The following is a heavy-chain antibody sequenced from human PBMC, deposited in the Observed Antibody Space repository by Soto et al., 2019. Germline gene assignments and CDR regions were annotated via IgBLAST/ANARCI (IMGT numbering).Heavy chain of an antibody. CDR2: ISWDGGST. V-gene: IGHV3-43*01. D-gene: IGHD3-10*01. CDR3: AKDIGRYGSGYLDY. Sequence: PGGSLRLSCAASGFTFDDYTMHWVRQAPGKGLEWVSLISWDGGSTYYADSVKGRFTISRDNSKNSLYLQMNSLRTEDTALYYCAKDIGRYGSGYLDYWGQGTLVTVSS. CDR1: GFTFDDYT. J-gene: IGHJ4*02.